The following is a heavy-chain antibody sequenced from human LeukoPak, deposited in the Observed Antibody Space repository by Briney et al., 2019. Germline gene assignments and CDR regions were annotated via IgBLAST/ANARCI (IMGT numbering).Heavy chain of an antibody. D-gene: IGHD6-13*01. CDR3: ARSPLRPYSSSPDYYYYYGMDV. CDR1: XXSXA. Sequence: XXSXAIXXXRQAPGQGLEWMGGIIPXFGTANYAQKFQGRVTITADESTSTAYMELSSLRSEDTAVYYCARSPLRPYSSSPDYYYYYGMDVWGQGTTVTVSS. J-gene: IGHJ6*02. V-gene: IGHV1-69*01. CDR2: IIPXFGTA.